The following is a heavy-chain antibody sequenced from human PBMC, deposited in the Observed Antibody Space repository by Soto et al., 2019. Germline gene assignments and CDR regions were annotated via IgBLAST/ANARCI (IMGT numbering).Heavy chain of an antibody. CDR1: GGTFSSYA. CDR3: ARQIGYPYSSGWYGGY. V-gene: IGHV1-69*13. D-gene: IGHD6-19*01. Sequence: SVKVSCKASGGTFSSYAISWVRQAPGQGLEWMGGIIPIFGTANYAQKFQGRVTITADESTSTAYMELSSLRSEDTAVYYCARQIGYPYSSGWYGGYWGQGTLVTVSS. CDR2: IIPIFGTA. J-gene: IGHJ4*02.